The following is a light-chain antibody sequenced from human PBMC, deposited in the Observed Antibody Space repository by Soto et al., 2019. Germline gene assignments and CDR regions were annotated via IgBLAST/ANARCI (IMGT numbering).Light chain of an antibody. Sequence: DIELTQSPGTLSLSLGERATLSCRASQSVSSSYLTWYQQKPGQAPRLLIYAASSRDTGIPDRFSGSGSGTDFTLTISRLEPEDFAVYYCQQYGSSPRTFGQGTKVDIK. CDR2: AAS. V-gene: IGKV3-20*01. CDR1: QSVSSSY. CDR3: QQYGSSPRT. J-gene: IGKJ1*01.